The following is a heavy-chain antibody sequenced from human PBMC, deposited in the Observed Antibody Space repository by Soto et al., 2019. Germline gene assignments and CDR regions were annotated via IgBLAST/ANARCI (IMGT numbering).Heavy chain of an antibody. CDR2: IYYSGST. D-gene: IGHD3-10*01. Sequence: PSETLSLTCTVSGGSISSGGYYWSWIRQHPGKGLEWIGYIYYSGSTYYNPSLKSRVTISVDTSKNQFSLKLSSVTAADTAVYYCAGDLVRGRVDYYYYMDVWGKGTTVTVSS. J-gene: IGHJ6*03. CDR3: AGDLVRGRVDYYYYMDV. CDR1: GGSISSGGYY. V-gene: IGHV4-31*03.